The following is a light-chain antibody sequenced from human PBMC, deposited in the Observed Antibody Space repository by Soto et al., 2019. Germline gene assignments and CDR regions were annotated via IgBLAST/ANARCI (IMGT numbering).Light chain of an antibody. V-gene: IGKV4-1*01. CDR1: QCLLYNSNKKNY. Sequence: DPVITKAPDSLAGTLDGQIAVNCRSRQCLLYNSNKKNYLAWYQQKPGQPPKLLIYWASTRESGVPDRFSGSGSGTDFTLTISRLEPEDFAVYYCQQYGSSRWTFGQATKVDI. CDR2: WAS. J-gene: IGKJ1*01. CDR3: QQYGSSRWT.